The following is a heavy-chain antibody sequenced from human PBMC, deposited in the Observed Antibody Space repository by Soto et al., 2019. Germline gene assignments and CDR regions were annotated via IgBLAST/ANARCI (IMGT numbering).Heavy chain of an antibody. V-gene: IGHV3-48*03. Sequence: GSLRLSCAASGFTFSSYEMNWVRQAPGKGLEWVSYISSSGSTIYYADSVKGRFTISRDNAKNSLYLQMNSLRAEDTAVYYCARDFGETGNDAFDIWGQGTMVTVSS. J-gene: IGHJ3*02. CDR2: ISSSGSTI. CDR3: ARDFGETGNDAFDI. D-gene: IGHD1-1*01. CDR1: GFTFSSYE.